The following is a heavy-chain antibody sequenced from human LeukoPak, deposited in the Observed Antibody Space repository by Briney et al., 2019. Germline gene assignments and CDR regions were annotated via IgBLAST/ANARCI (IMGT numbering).Heavy chain of an antibody. CDR3: ARDPPSPNDY. CDR1: GGTFSSYA. CDR2: IIPILGIA. V-gene: IGHV1-69*04. Sequence: SVKVSCKASGGTFSSYAISWVRQAPGQGLEWMGRIIPILGIANYAQKFQGRVTITADKSTSTAYMELSSLRSDDTAVYYCARDPPSPNDYWGQGTLVTVSS. J-gene: IGHJ4*02.